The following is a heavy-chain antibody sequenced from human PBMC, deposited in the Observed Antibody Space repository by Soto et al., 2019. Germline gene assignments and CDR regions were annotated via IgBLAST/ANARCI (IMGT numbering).Heavy chain of an antibody. CDR1: GGSISSYY. CDR2: IYYSGST. Sequence: SETLSLTCTVSGGSISSYYWSWIRQPPGKGLEWIGYIYYSGSTNYNPSLKSRVTISVDTSKNQFSLKLSSVTAADTAVYYCARQVYGELLGAFDIWGQGTMVTVSS. J-gene: IGHJ3*02. CDR3: ARQVYGELLGAFDI. V-gene: IGHV4-59*08. D-gene: IGHD3-3*01.